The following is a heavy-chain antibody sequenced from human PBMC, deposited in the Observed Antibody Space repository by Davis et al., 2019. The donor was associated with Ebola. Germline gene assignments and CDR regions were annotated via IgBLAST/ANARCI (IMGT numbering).Heavy chain of an antibody. CDR2: TYPADSQT. V-gene: IGHV5-51*01. J-gene: IGHJ5*02. CDR3: ARHPKYSSGLRWFDP. CDR1: GYSFTSYW. Sequence: PGGSLRLSCQASGYSFTSYWIGWVRQMPGKGLEWMGITYPADSQTKYNASFQGHVTITVDKSINTAFQQWTSLKASDTAIYYCARHPKYSSGLRWFDPWGQGTLVTVSS. D-gene: IGHD6-25*01.